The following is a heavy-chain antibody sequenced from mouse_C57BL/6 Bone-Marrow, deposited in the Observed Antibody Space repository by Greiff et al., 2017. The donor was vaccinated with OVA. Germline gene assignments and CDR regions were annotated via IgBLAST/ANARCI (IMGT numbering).Heavy chain of an antibody. Sequence: VQLQQSGAELARPGASVKLSCKASGYTFTRYGISWVKQRTGQGLEWIGEIYPRSGNTYYNEKFKGKATLTADKSSSTAYMELRSLTSEDSAVYFCAREVTTVVAPYYYAMDYWGQGTSVTVSS. D-gene: IGHD1-1*01. CDR3: AREVTTVVAPYYYAMDY. V-gene: IGHV1-81*01. CDR2: IYPRSGNT. J-gene: IGHJ4*01. CDR1: GYTFTRYG.